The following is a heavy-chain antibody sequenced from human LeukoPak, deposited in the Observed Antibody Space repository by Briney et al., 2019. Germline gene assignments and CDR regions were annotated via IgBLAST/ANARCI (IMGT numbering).Heavy chain of an antibody. Sequence: PSETLSLTCTVSGDSISSGGYYWSWIRQHPGKGLEWIGYIYYSGSTYFNPSLKSRVTISVDTSKNQFSLKLSSVTAADTAVYYCAGNGEYSSSSEYYYYYMDVWGKGTTVTVSS. CDR2: IYYSGST. J-gene: IGHJ6*03. CDR3: AGNGEYSSSSEYYYYYMDV. V-gene: IGHV4-31*03. D-gene: IGHD6-6*01. CDR1: GDSISSGGYY.